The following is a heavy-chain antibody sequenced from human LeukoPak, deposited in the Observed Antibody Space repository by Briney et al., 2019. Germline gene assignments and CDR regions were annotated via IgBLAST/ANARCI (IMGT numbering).Heavy chain of an antibody. Sequence: GGSLRLSCAASGFTLSSNYMSWVRQAPRKGLEWVSVIYSGGNTYYTDSVKGRFTISRDNSKNTLYLQMNSLRVEDTALYYCAQVPVTTVYVRAYWGQGTLLTVSS. D-gene: IGHD4-17*01. V-gene: IGHV3-66*01. CDR1: GFTLSSNY. J-gene: IGHJ4*02. CDR3: AQVPVTTVYVRAY. CDR2: IYSGGNT.